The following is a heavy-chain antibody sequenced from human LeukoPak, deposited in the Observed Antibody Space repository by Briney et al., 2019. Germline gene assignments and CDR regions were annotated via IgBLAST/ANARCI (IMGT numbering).Heavy chain of an antibody. J-gene: IGHJ5*02. CDR1: GFTVSSNY. V-gene: IGHV3-66*02. CDR2: IYIGGST. CDR3: AREAGILFNWFDP. D-gene: IGHD6-19*01. Sequence: PGGSLRLSCAASGFTVSSNYMSWVRQAPGKGLEGVSVIYIGGSTYYADSVKGRFTISRDNSKNTLYLQMNSLRAEDTAVYYCAREAGILFNWFDPWGQGTLVTVSS.